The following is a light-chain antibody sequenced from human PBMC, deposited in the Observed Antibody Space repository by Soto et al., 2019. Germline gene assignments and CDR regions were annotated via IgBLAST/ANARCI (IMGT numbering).Light chain of an antibody. CDR2: GAS. CDR1: QSVSSSY. Sequence: EIMLTQSPGTLSLSPGERATLSCRASQSVSSSYLAWYQQKPGQAPRLLIYGASSRATGIPDRFSGSGSGTDFTLTISRLEPEDLAVYFCQQIGSSPITFGQGTRLEIK. CDR3: QQIGSSPIT. V-gene: IGKV3-20*01. J-gene: IGKJ5*01.